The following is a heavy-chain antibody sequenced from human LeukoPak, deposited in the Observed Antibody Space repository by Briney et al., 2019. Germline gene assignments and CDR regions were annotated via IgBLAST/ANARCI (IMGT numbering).Heavy chain of an antibody. V-gene: IGHV4-39*01. CDR2: IYYSGST. CDR1: GGSISSSSYY. Sequence: SETLSLTCTASGGSISSSSYYWGWIRQPPGKGLEWIGSIYYSGSTYYNPSLKSRVTISVDTSKNQFSLKLSSVTAADTAVYYCARSELVRREDRYCSGGSCYHLDYFDYWGQGTLVTVSS. D-gene: IGHD2-15*01. CDR3: ARSELVRREDRYCSGGSCYHLDYFDY. J-gene: IGHJ4*02.